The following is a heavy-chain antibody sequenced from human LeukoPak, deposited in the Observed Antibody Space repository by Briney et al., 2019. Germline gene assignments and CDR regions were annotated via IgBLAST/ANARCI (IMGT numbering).Heavy chain of an antibody. D-gene: IGHD3-10*01. J-gene: IGHJ6*02. V-gene: IGHV3-23*01. CDR3: ASQSGGANYYYGMDV. CDR1: GFTFSSYA. Sequence: GGSLRLSCAASGFTFSSYAMSWVRQAPGKGLEWVSAISGSGGSTYYADSVKGRFTISRDYSKNMVFLQMNSLRAEDTAVYYCASQSGGANYYYGMDVWGQGTTVTVSS. CDR2: ISGSGGST.